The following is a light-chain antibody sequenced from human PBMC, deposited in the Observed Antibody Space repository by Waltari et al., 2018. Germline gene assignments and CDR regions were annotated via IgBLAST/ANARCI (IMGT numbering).Light chain of an antibody. CDR3: QSYDSSLGGSV. CDR2: GNS. V-gene: IGLV1-40*01. J-gene: IGLJ2*01. CDR1: SSNIGAGYD. Sequence: QSVLTQPPSVSGAPGQRVTISCTGSSSNIGAGYDVNWYQQLPGEAPKLLIYGNSNRPSGVPDRISGSKSGTSASRASTGLQAEDEAEYYCQSYDSSLGGSVFGGGTKVTVL.